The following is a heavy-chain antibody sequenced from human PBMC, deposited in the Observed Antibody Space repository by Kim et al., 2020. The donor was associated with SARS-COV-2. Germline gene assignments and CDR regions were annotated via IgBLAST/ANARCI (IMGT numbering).Heavy chain of an antibody. J-gene: IGHJ4*02. D-gene: IGHD1-26*01. CDR3: ARGYSGSYYYFDY. CDR1: GFTFSSYD. V-gene: IGHV3-30-3*01. CDR2: ISYDGSNK. Sequence: GGSLRLSCAASGFTFSSYDMNWVRQAPGKGLEWVAVISYDGSNKYYADSVKGRFTISRDNSKNTLYLQMNSLRAEDTALYYCARGYSGSYYYFDYWGQGTLVTVSS.